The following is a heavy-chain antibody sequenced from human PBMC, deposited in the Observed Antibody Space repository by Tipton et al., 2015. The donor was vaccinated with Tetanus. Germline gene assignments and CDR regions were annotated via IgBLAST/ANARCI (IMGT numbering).Heavy chain of an antibody. CDR1: GASIGSISYY. J-gene: IGHJ4*02. CDR3: ARDERCGDYAY. V-gene: IGHV4-61*01. CDR2: TYYSGST. Sequence: TLSLTCTVSGASIGSISYYWSWILQPPGKGLEWIGYTYYSGSTGYHPSLKSRLTISIDSSKNQFSLKLTSVTAADTAVYYCARDERCGDYAYWGQGALVTVSS. D-gene: IGHD4-17*01.